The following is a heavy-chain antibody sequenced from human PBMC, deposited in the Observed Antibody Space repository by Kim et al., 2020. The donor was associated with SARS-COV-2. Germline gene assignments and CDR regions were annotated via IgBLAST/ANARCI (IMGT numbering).Heavy chain of an antibody. CDR2: INSDGSST. CDR1: GFTFSSYW. J-gene: IGHJ5*02. D-gene: IGHD5-12*01. Sequence: GGSLRLSCAASGFTFSSYWMHWVRQAPGKGLVWVSRINSDGSSTSYADSVKGRFTISRDNAKNTLYLQMNSLRAEDTAVYYCARDWGYSGYVNWFDPWGQGTLVTVSS. CDR3: ARDWGYSGYVNWFDP. V-gene: IGHV3-74*01.